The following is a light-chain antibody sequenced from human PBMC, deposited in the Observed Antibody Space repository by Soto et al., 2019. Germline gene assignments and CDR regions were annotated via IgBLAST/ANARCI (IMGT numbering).Light chain of an antibody. V-gene: IGKV1-39*01. CDR2: AAS. J-gene: IGKJ2*01. Sequence: DIQMTQSPSSLSASVGDSVTITCRASQSISSSLNWYQQKPGKAPRLLIYAASTLQSGVPSWFSGSGSGTDFALTISSLQPENFATYYCQQTFTTPHTFGQGTKLEIK. CDR3: QQTFTTPHT. CDR1: QSISSS.